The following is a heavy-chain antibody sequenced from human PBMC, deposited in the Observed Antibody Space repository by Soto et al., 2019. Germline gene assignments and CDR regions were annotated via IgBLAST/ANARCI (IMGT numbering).Heavy chain of an antibody. CDR3: TSRYVYYGMDV. V-gene: IGHV3-73*01. CDR1: GFTFSGSA. J-gene: IGHJ6*02. Sequence: EVQLVESGGGLVQPGGSLKLSCAASGFTFSGSAMHWVRQASGKGLEWVGRIRSKANSYATAYAASVKGRFTISRXDSKNTGYLKMNSLKTEDTAVYYCTSRYVYYGMDVWGQGTTVTVSS. CDR2: IRSKANSYAT. D-gene: IGHD3-9*01.